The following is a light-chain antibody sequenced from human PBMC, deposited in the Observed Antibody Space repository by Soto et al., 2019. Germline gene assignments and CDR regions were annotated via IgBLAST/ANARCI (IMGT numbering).Light chain of an antibody. CDR1: QTVAYTS. V-gene: IGKV3-20*01. J-gene: IGKJ1*01. CDR3: QQYVTIPRT. Sequence: EIVLTQSPGILSLSPGARATLSCRASQTVAYTSLAWYQQRPGQAPRLLIYGTSTRATGTPDRFIGSGSGTAFTLTLSRLEPEDFAVYYCQQYVTIPRTFGQGTKVE. CDR2: GTS.